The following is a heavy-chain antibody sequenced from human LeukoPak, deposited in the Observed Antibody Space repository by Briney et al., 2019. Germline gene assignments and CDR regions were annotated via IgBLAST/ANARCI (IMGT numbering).Heavy chain of an antibody. CDR1: GGSISSYY. CDR2: IYYSGST. CDR3: TNYDSSGYYYPAFDI. D-gene: IGHD3-22*01. V-gene: IGHV4-39*01. Sequence: SETLSLTCTVSGGSISSYYWGWIRQPPGKGLEWIGSIYYSGSTYYNPSLKSRVTISVDTSKNQFSLKLSSVTAADTAVYYCTNYDSSGYYYPAFDIWGQGTMVTVSS. J-gene: IGHJ3*02.